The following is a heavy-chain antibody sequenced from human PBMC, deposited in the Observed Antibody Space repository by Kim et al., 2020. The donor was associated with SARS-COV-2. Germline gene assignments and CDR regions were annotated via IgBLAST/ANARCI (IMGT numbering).Heavy chain of an antibody. Sequence: SETLSLICTVSGVSVSSGRYYWGWIRQPPGKGLDYIGIIYHSGSTYYNPSLKSRVTVSVDTSKNQFSLKLSSVTAADTAVYYCVRAEYSSSLTRLNFDY. D-gene: IGHD6-6*01. J-gene: IGHJ4*01. CDR3: VRAEYSSSLTRLNFDY. CDR1: GVSVSSGRYY. CDR2: IYHSGST. V-gene: IGHV4-39*01.